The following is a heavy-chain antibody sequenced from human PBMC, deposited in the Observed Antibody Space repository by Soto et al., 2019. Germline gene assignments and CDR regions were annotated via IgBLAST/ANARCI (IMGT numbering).Heavy chain of an antibody. CDR3: GKDRSISGTYQAIDH. D-gene: IGHD1-26*01. Sequence: EVQLVESGGGLVQPGRSLRLSCAASGFSFDDYAMHWVRHVPGKGLERVSGISWNSGNIAYADSVKGRFTISRDNAKNSLYLYMNSLRDEDTALYYCGKDRSISGTYQAIDHCGQGTLVTVSS. CDR1: GFSFDDYA. V-gene: IGHV3-9*01. CDR2: ISWNSGNI. J-gene: IGHJ4*02.